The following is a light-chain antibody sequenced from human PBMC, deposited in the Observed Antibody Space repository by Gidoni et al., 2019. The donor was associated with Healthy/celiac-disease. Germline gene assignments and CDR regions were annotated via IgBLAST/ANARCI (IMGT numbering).Light chain of an antibody. V-gene: IGLV3-25*02. CDR1: ALPKQY. CDR2: KDS. Sequence: SYELTQPPSVSVSPGQTARITCSGDALPKQYAYWYQQKPGQAPVLVIYKDSERPSGIPERFSGSSSRTTVTLTISGVQAEDEADYYCQSADSSGTNVVFGGGTKLTVL. J-gene: IGLJ2*01. CDR3: QSADSSGTNVV.